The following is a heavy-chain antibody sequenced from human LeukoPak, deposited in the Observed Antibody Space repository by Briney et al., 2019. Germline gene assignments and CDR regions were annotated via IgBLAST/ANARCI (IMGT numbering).Heavy chain of an antibody. J-gene: IGHJ4*02. CDR3: ARDGPAQMVEFDN. D-gene: IGHD3-10*01. CDR2: IYPNNGAT. V-gene: IGHV1-2*02. CDR1: GYTFSGSGWY. Sequence: ASVKVSCKASGYTFSGSGWYLYWLRQAPGQGLECLGWIYPNNGATSYAQKFQGRVAMTRDASVSTAYMELSRLRLDDTAVYFCARDGPAQMVEFDNWGQGTLVTVSP.